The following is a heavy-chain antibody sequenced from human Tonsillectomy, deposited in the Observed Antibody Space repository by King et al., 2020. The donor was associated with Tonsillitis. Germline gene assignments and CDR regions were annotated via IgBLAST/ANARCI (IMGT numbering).Heavy chain of an antibody. CDR2: ISYDGSNQ. CDR1: GFTFSTYG. D-gene: IGHD3/OR15-3a*01. J-gene: IGHJ2*01. Sequence: VQLVESGGGVVQPGRSLRLSCAASGFTFSTYGMHWVRQAPGKGLEWVAVISYDGSNQYYADSVKGRFTISRDNSKSTMFLQMNSLKPEDTAVYFCAKDAGLSNYYFDLWGRGTLVTVSS. CDR3: AKDAGLSNYYFDL. V-gene: IGHV3-30*18.